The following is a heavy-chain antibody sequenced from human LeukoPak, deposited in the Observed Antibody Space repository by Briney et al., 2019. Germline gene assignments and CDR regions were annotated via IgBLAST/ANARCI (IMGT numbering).Heavy chain of an antibody. CDR2: ISAYNGNT. D-gene: IGHD2-15*01. J-gene: IGHJ6*02. CDR3: ARDPHHCSGGSCYPYYYYYGMDV. V-gene: IGHV1-18*04. CDR1: GYTFTGYY. Sequence: ASVKVSCKASGYTFTGYYMHWVRQAPGQGLEWMGWISAYNGNTNYAQKLQGRVTMTTDTSTSTAYMELRSLGSDDTAVYYCARDPHHCSGGSCYPYYYYYGMDVRGQGTTVTVSS.